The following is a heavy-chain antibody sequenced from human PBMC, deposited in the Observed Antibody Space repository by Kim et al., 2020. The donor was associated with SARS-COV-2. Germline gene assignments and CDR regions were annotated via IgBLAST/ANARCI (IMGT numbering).Heavy chain of an antibody. D-gene: IGHD3-3*01. CDR1: GGSISSGGYY. CDR3: ARSPWSGYYYNWFDP. V-gene: IGHV4-31*03. CDR2: IYYSGST. J-gene: IGHJ5*02. Sequence: SETLSLTCTVSGGSISSGGYYWSWIRQHPGKGLEWIGYIYYSGSTYYNPSLKSRVTISVDTSKNQFSLKLSSVTAADTAVYYCARSPWSGYYYNWFDPWGQGTLVTVSS.